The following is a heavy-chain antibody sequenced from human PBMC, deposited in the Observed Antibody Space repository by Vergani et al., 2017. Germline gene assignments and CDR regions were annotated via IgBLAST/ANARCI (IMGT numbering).Heavy chain of an antibody. CDR3: ARXVRVPAAMGLGLSYYYYYMDV. J-gene: IGHJ6*03. D-gene: IGHD2-2*01. CDR1: GFTFSSYS. CDR2: ISSSSSYI. Sequence: EVQLVESGGGLVKPGGSLRLSCAASGFTFSSYSMNWVRQAPGKGLEWVSSISSSSSYIYYADSVKGRFTISRDNAKNSLYLQMNSLRAEDTAVYYCARXVRVPAAMGLGLSYYYYYMDVWGKGTTVTVSS. V-gene: IGHV3-21*01.